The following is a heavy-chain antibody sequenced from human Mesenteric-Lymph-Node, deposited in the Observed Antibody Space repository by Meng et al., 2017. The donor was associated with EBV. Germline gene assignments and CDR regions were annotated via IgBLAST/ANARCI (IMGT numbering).Heavy chain of an antibody. J-gene: IGHJ4*02. CDR1: GGSFSGFY. CDR2: MNNGGTS. Sequence: QVQLQQWGAGLLKPSETLSLTCVVYGGSFSGFYWSWVRQAPGKGLEWIGEMNNGGTSNYNPSLESRVTISVDPSKNQFSLNLRSVTAADTAVYYCARVKPSIWFGELFYYFDYWGPGILVTVSS. V-gene: IGHV4-34*01. D-gene: IGHD3-10*01. CDR3: ARVKPSIWFGELFYYFDY.